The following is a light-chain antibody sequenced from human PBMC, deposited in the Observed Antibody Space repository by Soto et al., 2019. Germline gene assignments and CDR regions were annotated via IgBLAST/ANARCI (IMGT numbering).Light chain of an antibody. J-gene: IGKJ4*01. CDR3: QQYGPSPALT. CDR2: GAS. Sequence: EIVLTQSPGTLSLSPGEGATLSCRASQSVSSSYLAWYQQKPGQAPRLLIYGASSRATGIPDRFSGSGSGTDFTLTISRLEPEDFAVYHCQQYGPSPALTFGGGTKVEIK. V-gene: IGKV3-20*01. CDR1: QSVSSSY.